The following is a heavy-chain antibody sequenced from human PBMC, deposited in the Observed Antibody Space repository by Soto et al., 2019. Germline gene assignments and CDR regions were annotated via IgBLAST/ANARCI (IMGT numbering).Heavy chain of an antibody. CDR2: INGGTGQA. Sequence: ASVKGSCKASGYTFTTHAMDWVSQAPGQSLEWMGWINGGTGQAKHSQRFQGRVNITRDTSASTTYMELSSLRSEDTAVYYCARGKGMEENYYYYGLDIWGQGTTVTGFS. J-gene: IGHJ6*02. D-gene: IGHD1-1*01. CDR1: GYTFTTHA. CDR3: ARGKGMEENYYYYGLDI. V-gene: IGHV1-3*01.